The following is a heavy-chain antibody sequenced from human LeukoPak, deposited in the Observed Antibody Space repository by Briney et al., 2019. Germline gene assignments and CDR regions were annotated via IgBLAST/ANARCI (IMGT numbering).Heavy chain of an antibody. V-gene: IGHV4-34*01. Sequence: EWIGEIDHSGFPNYNPSLKSRFTISVDTSKNQFSLKLSSVTAADTAVYYCARVNNWFDPWGQGTLVTVSS. J-gene: IGHJ5*02. CDR3: ARVNNWFDP. CDR2: IDHSGFP.